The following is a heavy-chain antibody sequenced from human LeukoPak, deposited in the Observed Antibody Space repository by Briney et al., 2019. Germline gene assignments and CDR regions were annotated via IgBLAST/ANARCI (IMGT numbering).Heavy chain of an antibody. D-gene: IGHD5-18*01. CDR3: AKFRGYSYGPIGY. V-gene: IGHV3-23*01. CDR2: ISGSGGST. CDR1: GFTFSTYD. J-gene: IGHJ4*02. Sequence: GGSLRLSCAASGFTFSTYDMSWVRQAPGKGLEWVSAISGSGGSTFYADSAKGRFTISRDNSKNTLYLQMNSLRAEDTAVYYCAKFRGYSYGPIGYWGQGTLVTVSP.